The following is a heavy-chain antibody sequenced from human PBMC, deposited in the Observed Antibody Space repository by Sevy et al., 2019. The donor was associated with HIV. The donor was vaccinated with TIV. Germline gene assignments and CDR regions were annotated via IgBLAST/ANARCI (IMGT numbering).Heavy chain of an antibody. D-gene: IGHD2-2*01. CDR3: ANQPLTLLSPPDS. V-gene: IGHV4-39*01. CDR1: GDSISNSRYY. J-gene: IGHJ4*02. Sequence: SETLSLTCTVSGDSISNSRYYWGWIRQPPGKGREGFGSVYYSGSTYYNPSLNSRVTLSIDTSNNQFLLKVNSVTATDTAVYYCANQPLTLLSPPDSWGQGTLVTVSS. CDR2: VYYSGST.